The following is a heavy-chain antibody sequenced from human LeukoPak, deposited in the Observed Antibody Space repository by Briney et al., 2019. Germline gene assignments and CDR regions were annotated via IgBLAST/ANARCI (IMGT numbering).Heavy chain of an antibody. CDR1: GFPLSDFS. CDR2: TNSGGTIT. J-gene: IGHJ4*02. D-gene: IGHD2-8*01. V-gene: IGHV3-23*01. Sequence: GVSVTLSCATSGFPLSDFSMIWVRQAPGEGVECISTTNSGGTITYYAESVKGRFTISRANSKNTLYLQMSSLRVEDTAVYYCAKQSYARSLGEGGPGTLVSVSS. CDR3: AKQSYARSLGE.